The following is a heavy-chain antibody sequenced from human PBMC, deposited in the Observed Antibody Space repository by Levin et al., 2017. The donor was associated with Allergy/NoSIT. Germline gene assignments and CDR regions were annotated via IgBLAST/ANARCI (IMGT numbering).Heavy chain of an antibody. V-gene: IGHV3-7*01. CDR3: LRSMDD. J-gene: IGHJ6*02. CDR2: IEPHGSAK. D-gene: IGHD3-10*01. Sequence: GGSLRLSCEASGFTFNNDWMSWVRQAPGKGLEWVANIEPHGSAKYYVDSVKGRFSISRDNSRNSLFLQMNTLRADDTAVYYCLRSMDDWGQGTTVTVSS. CDR1: GFTFNNDW.